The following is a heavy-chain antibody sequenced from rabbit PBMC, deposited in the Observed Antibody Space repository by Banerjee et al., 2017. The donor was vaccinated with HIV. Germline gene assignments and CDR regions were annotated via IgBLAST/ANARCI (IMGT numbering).Heavy chain of an antibody. J-gene: IGHJ4*01. CDR3: ARDRGYDDYGDWGIFNL. CDR1: GIDFSSYYY. V-gene: IGHV1S43*01. CDR2: IYTSSGST. Sequence: QQQLEESGGGLVKPGGTLTLTCKASGIDFSSYYYMCWVRQAPGKGLELIACIYTSSGSTWYASWVNGRFTISRSTSLNTVDLKMTSLTAADTATYFCARDRGYDDYGDWGIFNLWGPGTLVTVS. D-gene: IGHD2-1*01.